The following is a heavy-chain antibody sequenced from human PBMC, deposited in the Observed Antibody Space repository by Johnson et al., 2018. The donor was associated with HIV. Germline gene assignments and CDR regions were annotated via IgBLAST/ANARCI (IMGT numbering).Heavy chain of an antibody. CDR1: GFTVSSNY. CDR2: IYSGGST. D-gene: IGHD2-21*02. Sequence: EVQLVESGGGLVQPGGSLRLSCAASGFTVSSNYMSWVRQAPGKGLEWVSVIYSGGSTYYADSVKGRFTISRDNSKNTLYLQMNSLRAEDTAVYYCARDHRAYCGGDCYSVAFDIWGQGTMVTVSS. J-gene: IGHJ3*02. CDR3: ARDHRAYCGGDCYSVAFDI. V-gene: IGHV3-66*01.